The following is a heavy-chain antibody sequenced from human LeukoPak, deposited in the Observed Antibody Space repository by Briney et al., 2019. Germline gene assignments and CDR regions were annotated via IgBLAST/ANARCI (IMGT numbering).Heavy chain of an antibody. D-gene: IGHD3-22*01. Sequence: GGSLRLSCAASGFTFSNFGMHWVRQAPGKGLEWVAVISSDGNDEYYANAVKGRFTISRDNSKNTLYLQMNSLRAEDTAVYYCAREAMSSSGYYGPLDYWGQGTLVTVSS. CDR3: AREAMSSSGYYGPLDY. J-gene: IGHJ4*02. CDR2: ISSDGNDE. CDR1: GFTFSNFG. V-gene: IGHV3-30*03.